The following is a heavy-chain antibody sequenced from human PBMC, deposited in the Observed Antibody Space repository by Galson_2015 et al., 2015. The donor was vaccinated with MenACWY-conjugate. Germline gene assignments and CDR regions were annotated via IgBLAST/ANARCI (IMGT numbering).Heavy chain of an antibody. V-gene: IGHV3-30-3*01. CDR1: GFTFNSYA. J-gene: IGHJ4*02. CDR3: AASRSSYHPRDD. Sequence: SLRLSCAASGFTFNSYAMHWVRQAPGTGLDWVAVISYDGSNKNYADSVKGRFTISSAKSKNTLYLQMNSLRAEDTAVYYCAASRSSYHPRDDWGQGTLVTVSS. D-gene: IGHD2-2*01. CDR2: ISYDGSNK.